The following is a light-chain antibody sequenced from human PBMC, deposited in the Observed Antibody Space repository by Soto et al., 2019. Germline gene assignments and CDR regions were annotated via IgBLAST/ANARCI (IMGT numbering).Light chain of an antibody. CDR3: QTWVTGILV. CDR1: SGHSNYG. V-gene: IGLV4-69*01. Sequence: QPVLTQSPSVSASLGASVKLTCTLSSGHSNYGMAWHQQEPEKGPRYLMKVNSDGSHNKGDGIPDRFSGSSSGAERYLIISSLQSEDEADYYCQTWVTGILVFGGGTKVTVL. J-gene: IGLJ2*01. CDR2: VNSDGSH.